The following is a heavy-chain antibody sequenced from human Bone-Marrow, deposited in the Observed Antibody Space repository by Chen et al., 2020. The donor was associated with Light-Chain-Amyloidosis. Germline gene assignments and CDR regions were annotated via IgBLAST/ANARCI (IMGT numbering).Heavy chain of an antibody. D-gene: IGHD3-22*01. V-gene: IGHV1-69*04. J-gene: IGHJ1*01. Sequence: QVQLVQSGAEVKKPGSTVKVSCKASGGTLSSYAISWVRQAPGQGLEWMGRIIPILGIANYEQKFQGRVTITADKSTSTAYMELSSLRSEDTAVYYCARAENSGYYYRHFQHWGQGTLVTVSS. CDR3: ARAENSGYYYRHFQH. CDR2: IIPILGIA. CDR1: GGTLSSYA.